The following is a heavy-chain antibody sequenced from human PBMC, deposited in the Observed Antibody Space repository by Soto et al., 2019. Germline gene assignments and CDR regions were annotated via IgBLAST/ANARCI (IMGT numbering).Heavy chain of an antibody. Sequence: QVQLQQSGPGLVKHSETLSLTCTVSGGSIRSYYWSWIRQPAWKALEWIGRIYTSGTTNYNPSLTRRVTILLDTSKNQFCLDLSSVTDADTTVYYCAREGSSGFGMDVWGQGTTVTVSS. D-gene: IGHD6-25*01. V-gene: IGHV4-4*07. CDR1: GGSIRSYY. CDR2: IYTSGTT. CDR3: AREGSSGFGMDV. J-gene: IGHJ6*02.